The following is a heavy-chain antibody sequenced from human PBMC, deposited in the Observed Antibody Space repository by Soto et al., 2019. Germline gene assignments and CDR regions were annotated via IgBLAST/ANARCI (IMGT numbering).Heavy chain of an antibody. CDR3: ASKGLRLGDALYYNWFDP. D-gene: IGHD5-12*01. V-gene: IGHV4-34*01. J-gene: IGHJ5*02. Sequence: HSGTQALTGAEGSGSVRGDDGSWIRKPPGKGLEWIGEINHSGSTNYNPSLKSRVTISVDTSKNQFSLKLSSVTAADTAVYYCASKGLRLGDALYYNWFDPWGQGTMVTVSS. CDR1: SGSVRGDD. CDR2: INHSGST.